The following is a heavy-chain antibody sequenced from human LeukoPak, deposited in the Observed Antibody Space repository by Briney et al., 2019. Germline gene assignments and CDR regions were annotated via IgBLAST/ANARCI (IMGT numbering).Heavy chain of an antibody. J-gene: IGHJ4*02. Sequence: GSLRLSCVASGFTFSRYWMHWVRQAPGKGLVWVSRINSDGRSTNYADSVKGRFSISRDNAENTLYLQMNSLRVDDTAFYHCAIVNTYQLSNGGDFDYWGQGTLVTVSS. CDR2: INSDGRST. CDR3: AIVNTYQLSNGGDFDY. V-gene: IGHV3-74*01. CDR1: GFTFSRYW. D-gene: IGHD2-2*01.